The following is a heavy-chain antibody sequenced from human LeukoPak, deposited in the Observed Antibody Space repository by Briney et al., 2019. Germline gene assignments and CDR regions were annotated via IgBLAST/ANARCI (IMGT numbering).Heavy chain of an antibody. CDR1: GLSFSSHA. CDR3: ANHPPSYCSGPNCYYAYYFHMDV. CDR2: ILGSGSTT. Sequence: GGSLRLSCAASGLSFSSHAMTWVGQAPGKGLEWVSSILGSGSTTYYADAVRGRFTISRGNVKRTLGLQMDSLNAEDTAIYYCANHPPSYCSGPNCYYAYYFHMDVWGKGTTVFVSS. D-gene: IGHD2-15*01. J-gene: IGHJ6*03. V-gene: IGHV3-23*01.